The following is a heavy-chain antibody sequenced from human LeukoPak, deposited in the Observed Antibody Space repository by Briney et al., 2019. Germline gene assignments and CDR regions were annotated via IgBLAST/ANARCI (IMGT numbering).Heavy chain of an antibody. J-gene: IGHJ4*02. CDR2: ISHDASGT. Sequence: GGSLRLSCAASGFTFSNYGMHWVRQAPGKGLEWVAVISHDASGTNYANSVKGRFTISRDNAKNSLYLQMNSLRAEDTAVYYCATASPDYDFWSGYRWGQGTLVTVSS. V-gene: IGHV3-30*03. CDR3: ATASPDYDFWSGYR. D-gene: IGHD3-3*01. CDR1: GFTFSNYG.